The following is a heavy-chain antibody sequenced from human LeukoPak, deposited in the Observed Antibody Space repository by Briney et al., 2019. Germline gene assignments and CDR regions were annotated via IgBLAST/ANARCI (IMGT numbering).Heavy chain of an antibody. CDR2: INEDGTSA. CDR3: ARVPTNSYGFGQ. D-gene: IGHD5-18*01. V-gene: IGHV3-74*01. J-gene: IGHJ4*02. Sequence: GGSLRLSCEASGFTFSSHSMTWVRQAPGKGLVWVAHINEDGTSASHADSAKGRLTISRDNAKNTLYLQMNSLTVEDTAVYYCARVPTNSYGFGQWGQGSLVTVSS. CDR1: GFTFSSHS.